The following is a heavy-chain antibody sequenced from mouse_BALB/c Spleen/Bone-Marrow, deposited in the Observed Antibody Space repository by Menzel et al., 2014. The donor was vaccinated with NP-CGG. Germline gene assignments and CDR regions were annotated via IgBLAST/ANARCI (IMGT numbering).Heavy chain of an antibody. D-gene: IGHD2-4*01. CDR3: TCFYYDYDGLGWFAY. CDR1: GYTFINYW. CDR2: IYPGNSDT. V-gene: IGHV1-5*01. J-gene: IGHJ3*01. Sequence: VQLKESGTVQARPGASVKMSCKASGYTFINYWMHWVKQRPGQGLEWIGAIYPGNSDTSYNQKFKAKAKLTAVTSTSTAYMELSSLTNEDSAVYYCTCFYYDYDGLGWFAYWGQGTLVTVSA.